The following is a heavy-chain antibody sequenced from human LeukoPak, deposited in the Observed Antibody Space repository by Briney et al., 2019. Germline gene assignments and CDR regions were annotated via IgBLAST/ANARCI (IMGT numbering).Heavy chain of an antibody. CDR1: GFTFSSYW. J-gene: IGHJ4*02. CDR3: ARDDFSDSSGFFDY. V-gene: IGHV3-7*03. Sequence: GGSLRLSCAASGFTFSSYWMSWVRQAPGKGLEWVANIKQDGSEKYYVDSVKGRFTISRDNAKNSLYLQMNSLRAEDTAVYYRARDDFSDSSGFFDYWGQGTLVTVSS. D-gene: IGHD3-22*01. CDR2: IKQDGSEK.